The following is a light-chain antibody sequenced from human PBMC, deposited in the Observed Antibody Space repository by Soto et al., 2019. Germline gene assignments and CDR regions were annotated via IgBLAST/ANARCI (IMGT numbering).Light chain of an antibody. CDR2: EVR. V-gene: IGLV2-14*01. CDR1: SSDIGGYNY. Sequence: QSVLTEPASVSGSLGQSITISCAGTSSDIGGYNYVSWYQHHPGKAPKLMIYEVRNRPSGVSNRFSGSKSGNTASLTISGLQAEDEADYYCSSYTRGGGVFGTGTKVTVL. J-gene: IGLJ1*01. CDR3: SSYTRGGGV.